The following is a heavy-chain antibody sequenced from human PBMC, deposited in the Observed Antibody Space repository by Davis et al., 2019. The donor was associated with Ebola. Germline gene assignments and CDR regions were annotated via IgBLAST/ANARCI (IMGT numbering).Heavy chain of an antibody. CDR2: VFHSGIT. Sequence: MPSETLSLTCTVSGFSINSRFYWGWIRQSPEKGLEWIATVFHSGITYSNPALKSRLSTSADTSKNQFSLKLRSVTAADTALYFCARVGKHTSGPYNEAFDIWGQGTLVTVSS. J-gene: IGHJ3*02. CDR3: ARVGKHTSGPYNEAFDI. D-gene: IGHD1-26*01. CDR1: GFSINSRFY. V-gene: IGHV4-38-2*02.